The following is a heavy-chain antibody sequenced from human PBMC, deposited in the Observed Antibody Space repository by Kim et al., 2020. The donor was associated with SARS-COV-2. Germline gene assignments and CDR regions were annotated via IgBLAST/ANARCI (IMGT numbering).Heavy chain of an antibody. CDR3: YPGHYSNY. V-gene: IGHV3-7*01. J-gene: IGHJ4*02. Sequence: GGEKNYGCSVKGRFTISRDNARYSLYLQMNSLRVEDTAVYYCYPGHYSNYWGQGTLVTVSS. CDR2: GGEK.